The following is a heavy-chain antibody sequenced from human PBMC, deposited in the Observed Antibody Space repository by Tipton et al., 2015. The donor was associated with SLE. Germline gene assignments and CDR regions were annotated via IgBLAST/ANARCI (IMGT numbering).Heavy chain of an antibody. V-gene: IGHV4-38-2*01. CDR1: GFSFSSGFY. Sequence: LRLSCAVSGFSFSSGFYWGWIRQPPGKGLEWIGSISQSGNTYYNPSLKSRLTMSMDTSTNEVFLSLSSVTAADTAVYYCARLEKGGYSSNWGQGTLVTVSS. CDR2: ISQSGNT. J-gene: IGHJ1*01. D-gene: IGHD6-13*01. CDR3: ARLEKGGYSSN.